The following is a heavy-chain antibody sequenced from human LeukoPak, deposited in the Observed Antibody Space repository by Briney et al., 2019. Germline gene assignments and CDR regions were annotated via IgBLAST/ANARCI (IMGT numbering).Heavy chain of an antibody. CDR1: GFTFDDYG. V-gene: IGHV3-20*04. J-gene: IGHJ4*02. CDR2: INWNGGRT. Sequence: GGSLRLSCAASGFTFDDYGMSWVRQVPGKGLEWVSSINWNGGRTDYADSVKGRFTISRDNAKNTLYLQMGSLRAEDMAVYYCARDRLTGVRGVTIQNLLDYWGQGTLVTVSS. D-gene: IGHD3-10*02. CDR3: ARDRLTGVRGVTIQNLLDY.